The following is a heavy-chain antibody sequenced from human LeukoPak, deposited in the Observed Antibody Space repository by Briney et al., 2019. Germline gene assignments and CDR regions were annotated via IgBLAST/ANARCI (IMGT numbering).Heavy chain of an antibody. CDR3: ARDGITMIPDY. D-gene: IGHD3-22*01. CDR2: ISAYNGNT. Sequence: PGGSLRLSCAASGFTFTSYGISWVRQAPGQGLEWMGWISAYNGNTNYAQKLQGRVTMTTDTSTSTAYMELRSLRSDDTAVYYCARDGITMIPDYWGQGTLVTVSS. J-gene: IGHJ4*02. CDR1: GFTFTSYG. V-gene: IGHV1-18*01.